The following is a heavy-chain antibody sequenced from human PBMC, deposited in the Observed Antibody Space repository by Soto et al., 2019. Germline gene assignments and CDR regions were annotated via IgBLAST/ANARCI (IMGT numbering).Heavy chain of an antibody. CDR3: ARMDNWNWEGNFDY. J-gene: IGHJ4*02. CDR2: INHSGST. V-gene: IGHV4-34*01. CDR1: GGSFSGYY. D-gene: IGHD1-7*01. Sequence: QVQLQQWGAGLLKPSETLSLTCDVYGGSFSGYYWSWIRQPPGKGLEWIGEINHSGSTNYNPSLKSRVTISVDTSKNQFSLKLSSVTAADTAVYYCARMDNWNWEGNFDYWGQGTLVTVSS.